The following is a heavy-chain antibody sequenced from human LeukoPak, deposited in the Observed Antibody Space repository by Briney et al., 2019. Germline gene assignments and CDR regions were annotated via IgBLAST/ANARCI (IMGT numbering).Heavy chain of an antibody. J-gene: IGHJ6*03. CDR2: ISSGAIYL. D-gene: IGHD1-26*01. CDR1: GFNVSSNY. V-gene: IGHV3-21*04. CDR3: ARVGGSYDYYYYMDV. Sequence: GGSLRLSCAASGFNVSSNYMSWVRQAPGKGLEWVSSISSGAIYLYYADSVKGRFTISRDNAKNSLYLQMNSLRAEDTALYYCARVGGSYDYYYYMDVWGKGTTVTISS.